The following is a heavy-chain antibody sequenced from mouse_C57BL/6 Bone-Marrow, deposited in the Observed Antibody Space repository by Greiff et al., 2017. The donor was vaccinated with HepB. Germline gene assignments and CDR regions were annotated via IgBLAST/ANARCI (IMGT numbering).Heavy chain of an antibody. J-gene: IGHJ2*01. CDR1: GFTFSDYG. Sequence: EVKVVESGGGLVKPGGSLKLSCAASGFTFSDYGMHWVRQAPEKGLEWVAYISSGSSTIYYADTVKGRFTISRDNAKNTLFLQMTSLRSEDTAMYYCARPHGNYYFDYWGQGTTLTVSS. D-gene: IGHD2-1*01. CDR2: ISSGSSTI. CDR3: ARPHGNYYFDY. V-gene: IGHV5-17*01.